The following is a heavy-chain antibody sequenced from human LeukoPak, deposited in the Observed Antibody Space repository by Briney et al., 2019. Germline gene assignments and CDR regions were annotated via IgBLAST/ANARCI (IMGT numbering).Heavy chain of an antibody. V-gene: IGHV4-30-4*01. D-gene: IGHD4-17*01. CDR3: ARGKDYGDYPFDY. CDR1: GGSISSVDYY. J-gene: IGHJ4*02. Sequence: SHTLSLTCTVSGGSISSVDYYWNWIRQPPGKGLEWIGYIYYSGSIYYNPSLKSRVTISVDTSKNQFSLKLSSVTAADTAVFYCARGKDYGDYPFDYWGQGILVTVSS. CDR2: IYYSGSI.